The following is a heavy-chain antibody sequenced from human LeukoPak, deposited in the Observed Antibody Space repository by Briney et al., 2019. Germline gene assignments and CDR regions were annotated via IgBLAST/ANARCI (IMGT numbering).Heavy chain of an antibody. V-gene: IGHV3-7*01. CDR1: GFTFSSYW. Sequence: GGSLRLSCAASGFTFSSYWMSWVRQAPGKGLEWVAHIKQDGSEKYYVDSVKGRFTISRDNAKNSLYLQMNSLRAEDTAVYYCARDQYYYDSSGYRLVGAFDIWGQGTMVTVSS. CDR2: IKQDGSEK. J-gene: IGHJ3*02. CDR3: ARDQYYYDSSGYRLVGAFDI. D-gene: IGHD3-22*01.